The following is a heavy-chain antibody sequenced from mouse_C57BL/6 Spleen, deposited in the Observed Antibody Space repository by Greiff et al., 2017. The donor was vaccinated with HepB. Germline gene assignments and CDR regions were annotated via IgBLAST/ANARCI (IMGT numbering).Heavy chain of an antibody. J-gene: IGHJ3*01. D-gene: IGHD3-3*01. CDR3: ARWGQLFRFAY. V-gene: IGHV1-42*01. CDR2: INPSTGGT. CDR1: GYSFTGYY. Sequence: VQLQQSGPELVKPGASVKISCKASGYSFTGYYMNWVKQSPEKSLEWIGEINPSTGGTTYNQKFKAKATLTVDKSSSTAYMQLKSLTSEDSAVYYCARWGQLFRFAYWGQGTLVTVSA.